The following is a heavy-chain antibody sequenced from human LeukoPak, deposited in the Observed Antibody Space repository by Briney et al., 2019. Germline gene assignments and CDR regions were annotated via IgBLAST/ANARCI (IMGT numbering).Heavy chain of an antibody. Sequence: SETLSLTCAVYGGSFSVYYWSWIRQPPGKGLEWIGEINHSGSTNYNPSLKGRVTISVDTSKNQFSLKLSSVTAADTAVYYCARAYGDRTNDAFDIWGQGTMVTVSS. D-gene: IGHD4-17*01. J-gene: IGHJ3*02. CDR1: GGSFSVYY. V-gene: IGHV4-34*01. CDR3: ARAYGDRTNDAFDI. CDR2: INHSGST.